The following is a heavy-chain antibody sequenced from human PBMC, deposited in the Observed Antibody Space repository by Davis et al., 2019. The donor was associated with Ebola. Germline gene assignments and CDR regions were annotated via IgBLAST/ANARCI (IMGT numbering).Heavy chain of an antibody. CDR2: IIPIFGTA. D-gene: IGHD1-7*01. CDR1: GYTFTSYA. Sequence: SVKVSCKASGYTFTSYAMHWVRQAPGQRLEWMGGIIPIFGTANYAQKFQGRVTITADKSTSTAYMELSSLRSEDTAVYYCAREKTGTQFYGMDVWGQGTTVTVSS. V-gene: IGHV1-69*06. CDR3: AREKTGTQFYGMDV. J-gene: IGHJ6*02.